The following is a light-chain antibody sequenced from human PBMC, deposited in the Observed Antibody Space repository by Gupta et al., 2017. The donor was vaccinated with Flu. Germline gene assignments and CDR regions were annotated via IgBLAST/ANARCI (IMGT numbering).Light chain of an antibody. J-gene: IGLJ3*02. V-gene: IGLV2-14*01. CDR3: CSYRDSPFLGV. Sequence: ITISCTGTSGDIGTYNYVSWYQQHPGKAPKRILYEVSNRPSGISDRFSGSKSGNSASLTISGLQPEDEADYYCCSYRDSPFLGVFGGGTKLTVL. CDR1: SGDIGTYNY. CDR2: EVS.